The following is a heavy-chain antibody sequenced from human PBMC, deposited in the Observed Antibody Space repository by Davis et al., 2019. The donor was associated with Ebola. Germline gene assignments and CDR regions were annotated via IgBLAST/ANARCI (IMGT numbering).Heavy chain of an antibody. J-gene: IGHJ6*02. CDR3: ARWGSGSYEPDYYYGMDV. CDR2: ITAYNGNT. V-gene: IGHV1-18*04. Sequence: AASVKVSCKASGYTFTSYGISWVRQAPGQGLEWMGWITAYNGNTEYAQKLQGRVTMTTDTSTSTVYMELMSLRSDDTAVYYCARWGSGSYEPDYYYGMDVWGQGTTVTVSS. D-gene: IGHD3-10*01. CDR1: GYTFTSYG.